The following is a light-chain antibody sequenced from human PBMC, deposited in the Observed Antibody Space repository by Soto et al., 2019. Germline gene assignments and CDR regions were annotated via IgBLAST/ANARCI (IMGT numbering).Light chain of an antibody. CDR3: QQYGGSSRT. CDR2: DAS. Sequence: EIVLTQSQGTLSLSPGERATLSCRASQIVRKNLGCYQHKPGQAPRLLVYDASGRAAGVPDRYSGSGFGTDFTLTISRLEHEDFAVYYCQQYGGSSRTLGQWTKVEI. V-gene: IGKV3-20*01. J-gene: IGKJ1*01. CDR1: QIVRKN.